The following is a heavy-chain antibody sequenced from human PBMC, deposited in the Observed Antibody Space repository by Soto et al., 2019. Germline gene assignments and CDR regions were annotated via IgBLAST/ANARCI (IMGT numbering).Heavy chain of an antibody. Sequence: LDTLSLRSAVDGGSSIDHCGIWLRPPPGKGLEWIGEINHSGSTNYNPSLKSRVTISVDTSKNQFSLKLSSVTAADTAVYYWAISVYSYGYYTTRFFDPWGPAPRVTVSS. D-gene: IGHD5-18*01. CDR1: GGSSIDHC. J-gene: IGHJ5*02. CDR2: INHSGST. CDR3: AISVYSYGYYTTRFFDP. V-gene: IGHV4-34*01.